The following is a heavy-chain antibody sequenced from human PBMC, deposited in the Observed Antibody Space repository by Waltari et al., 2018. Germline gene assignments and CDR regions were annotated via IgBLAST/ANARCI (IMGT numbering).Heavy chain of an antibody. D-gene: IGHD5-18*01. CDR2: INPNSGGT. CDR3: AREMNTAMVRNWFDP. J-gene: IGHJ5*02. V-gene: IGHV1-2*02. Sequence: QVQLVQSGAEVKKPGASVKVSCKASGYTFTGYYMHWVRQAPGQGLEWRGGINPNSGGTNYAQKFQGRVTMTRDTSMSTADMELGRLGSDDTSVYYCAREMNTAMVRNWFDPWGQGTLVTVSS. CDR1: GYTFTGYY.